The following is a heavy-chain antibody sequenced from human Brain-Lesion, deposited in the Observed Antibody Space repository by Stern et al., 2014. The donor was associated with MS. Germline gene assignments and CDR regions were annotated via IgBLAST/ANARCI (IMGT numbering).Heavy chain of an antibody. V-gene: IGHV3-9*01. J-gene: IGHJ4*02. CDR1: GFTFDDYA. Sequence: QLVESGGDLVQPGRSLRLSCAAFGFTFDDYAMHWVRPAPGKGLVWVAGISWNSGTIGYADSVKGRFTTSRDNAYSSLYLQMNSLRPEDTALYYCARDITGSSAYFAYWGQGTLVTVSS. CDR3: ARDITGSSAYFAY. CDR2: ISWNSGTI. D-gene: IGHD1-14*01.